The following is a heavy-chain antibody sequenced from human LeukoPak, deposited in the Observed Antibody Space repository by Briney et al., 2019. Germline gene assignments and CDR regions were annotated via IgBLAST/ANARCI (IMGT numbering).Heavy chain of an antibody. D-gene: IGHD5-12*01. J-gene: IGHJ3*02. CDR3: ARVGLPDAFDI. Sequence: SVKVSCKASGVTSSSYAISWVRQAPGQGLEWMGGIIPIFGTANYAQKFQGRVTITADESTSTAYMELSSLRSEDTAVYYCARVGLPDAFDIWGQGTMVTVSS. CDR2: IIPIFGTA. V-gene: IGHV1-69*13. CDR1: GVTSSSYA.